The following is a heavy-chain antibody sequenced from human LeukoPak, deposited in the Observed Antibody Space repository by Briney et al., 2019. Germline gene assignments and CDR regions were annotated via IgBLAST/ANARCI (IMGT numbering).Heavy chain of an antibody. CDR1: GGSISSSSYY. CDR2: FYYSGSY. D-gene: IGHD4-11*01. V-gene: IGHV4-39*01. Sequence: SETLSLTCTVSGGSISSSSYYWGWIRQPPGKGLEWIVSFYYSGSYYYNPSLKSRVTISVDTSKNQFSLMLSSVTAADAALYYCARNDYSNYEAFGYWGQGTLVTVSS. J-gene: IGHJ4*02. CDR3: ARNDYSNYEAFGY.